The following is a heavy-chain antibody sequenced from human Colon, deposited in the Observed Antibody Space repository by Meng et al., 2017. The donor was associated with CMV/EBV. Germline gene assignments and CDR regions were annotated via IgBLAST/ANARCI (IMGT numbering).Heavy chain of an antibody. V-gene: IGHV4-39*01. CDR3: ARRDRRYLEWLFDY. J-gene: IGHJ4*02. D-gene: IGHD3-3*01. Sequence: SETLSLTCTVSGGSISSTNYYWGWIRQPPGKGLEWIGSIYYSGSTYDNPSLRSRVTMSVDTSKNQFSPRLSSVTAADTAVYYCARRDRRYLEWLFDYWGQGILVTVSS. CDR1: GGSISSTNYY. CDR2: IYYSGST.